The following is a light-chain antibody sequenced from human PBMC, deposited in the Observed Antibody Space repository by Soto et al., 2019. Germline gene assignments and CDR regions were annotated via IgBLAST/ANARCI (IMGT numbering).Light chain of an antibody. Sequence: PGESATLSCTASQSLNSNFLGWYQQKSGQAPRLLIYAASGRTTGSPDRFSGGGSGTDFTLTISRLEPEDIAVYYCQQYGYSTITFGQGTRLEI. V-gene: IGKV3-20*01. CDR2: AAS. CDR3: QQYGYSTIT. J-gene: IGKJ5*01. CDR1: QSLNSNF.